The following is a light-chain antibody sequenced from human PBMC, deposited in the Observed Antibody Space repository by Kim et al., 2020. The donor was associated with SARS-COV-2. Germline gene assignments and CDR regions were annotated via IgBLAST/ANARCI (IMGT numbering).Light chain of an antibody. CDR1: QSISSW. Sequence: DIQMTQSPSTLSASVGDRVTISCRAGQSISSWLAWYQQKPGKDPNLLIYESSSVESGVPSRFSGSWSGTEFTLTISSLQPDGFATYYCQQYNSSPLTFGGGTKLVIK. CDR2: ESS. CDR3: QQYNSSPLT. J-gene: IGKJ4*01. V-gene: IGKV1-5*03.